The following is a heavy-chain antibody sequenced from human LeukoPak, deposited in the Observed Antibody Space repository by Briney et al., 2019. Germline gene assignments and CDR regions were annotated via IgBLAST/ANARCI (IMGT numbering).Heavy chain of an antibody. CDR3: AKDHYYYGSGIYFMHYFDY. CDR2: ISYDGSNK. J-gene: IGHJ4*02. CDR1: GFTFSSYG. Sequence: PGGSLRLSCAASGFTFSSYGMHWVRQAPGKGPEWVAVISYDGSNKYYADSVKGRFTISRENSKNTLHLQMNSLRAEDTAVYYCAKDHYYYGSGIYFMHYFDYWGQGTLVTVSS. V-gene: IGHV3-30*18. D-gene: IGHD3-10*01.